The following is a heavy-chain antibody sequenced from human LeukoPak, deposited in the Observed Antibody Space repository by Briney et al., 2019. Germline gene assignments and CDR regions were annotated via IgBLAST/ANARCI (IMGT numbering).Heavy chain of an antibody. Sequence: GGSLRLSCAASGFTFSSYTMHWVRQAPGKGLEWVALISYDGSDKYYADSVKGRFTISRDNSKNTLYLQMNSLRAEDTAVYYCARSGALRSGTSNWGQGTLVTVSS. CDR2: ISYDGSDK. CDR1: GFTFSSYT. CDR3: ARSGALRSGTSN. D-gene: IGHD2-2*01. V-gene: IGHV3-30*04. J-gene: IGHJ4*02.